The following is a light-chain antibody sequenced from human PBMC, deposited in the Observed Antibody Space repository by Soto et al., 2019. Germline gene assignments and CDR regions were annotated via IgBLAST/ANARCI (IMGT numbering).Light chain of an antibody. Sequence: QSVLTQPASVSGSPGQSITISCTVTSSDVGAYKYVSWYQQQAGKSPRLMIYEVNNRPSGVSNRFSGSKSGNTASLTISGLQAEDEADYYCTSYTSSTTLYVFGSGTKVTVL. CDR3: TSYTSSTTLYV. CDR2: EVN. CDR1: SSDVGAYKY. J-gene: IGLJ1*01. V-gene: IGLV2-14*01.